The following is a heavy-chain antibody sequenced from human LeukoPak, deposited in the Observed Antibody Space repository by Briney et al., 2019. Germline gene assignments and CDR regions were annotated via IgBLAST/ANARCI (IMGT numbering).Heavy chain of an antibody. CDR1: GFTFSSYG. J-gene: IGHJ4*02. CDR3: AKDHRSYDFDY. Sequence: SGGTLRLSCAASGFTFSSYGMHWVRQAPGKGLEWVAFIRYDGSNKYYADSVKGRFTISRDNSKNTLYLQMNSLRAEDTAVYYCAKDHRSYDFDYWGQGTLVTVSS. V-gene: IGHV3-30*02. CDR2: IRYDGSNK. D-gene: IGHD1-26*01.